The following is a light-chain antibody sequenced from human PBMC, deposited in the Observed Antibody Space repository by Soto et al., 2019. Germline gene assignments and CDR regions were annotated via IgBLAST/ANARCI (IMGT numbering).Light chain of an antibody. CDR3: QQYGGSPLYT. CDR2: GAS. CDR1: QSVSSSA. Sequence: SVLTQPPGTLSLSPGDRATLSCRASQSVSSSALAWYQQKPGQAPRLLIYGASTRATGIPDRFSGSGSGTDFTLTISRLEPEDFAVYYCQQYGGSPLYTFGQGTKLEIK. V-gene: IGKV3-20*01. J-gene: IGKJ2*01.